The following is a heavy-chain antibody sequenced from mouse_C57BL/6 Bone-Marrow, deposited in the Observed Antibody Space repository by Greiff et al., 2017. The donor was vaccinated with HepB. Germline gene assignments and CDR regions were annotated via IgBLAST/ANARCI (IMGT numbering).Heavy chain of an antibody. CDR2: IYPGGGYT. CDR3: ARRGRWYFDV. Sequence: QVHVKQSGAELVRPGTSVKMSCKASGYTFTNYWIGWAKQRPGHGLEWIGDIYPGGGYTNYNEKFKGKATLTADKSSSTAYMQFSSLTSEDSAIYYCARRGRWYFDVWGTGTTVTVSS. CDR1: GYTFTNYW. V-gene: IGHV1-63*01. J-gene: IGHJ1*03.